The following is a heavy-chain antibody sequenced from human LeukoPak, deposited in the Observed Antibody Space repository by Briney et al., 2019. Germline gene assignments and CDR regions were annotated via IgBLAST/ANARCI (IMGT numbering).Heavy chain of an antibody. Sequence: GGSLRLSCAASEFTFSNYAMSWVRQAPGKGLEWVSTISGSSGSTYYADSVKGRFTNSRDNSKNTVYLQMNSLRVEDTAVYYCAKEPVHHYDSGDYYYVPFFDYWGQGTLVTVSS. CDR2: ISGSSGST. D-gene: IGHD3-22*01. CDR3: AKEPVHHYDSGDYYYVPFFDY. CDR1: EFTFSNYA. J-gene: IGHJ4*02. V-gene: IGHV3-23*01.